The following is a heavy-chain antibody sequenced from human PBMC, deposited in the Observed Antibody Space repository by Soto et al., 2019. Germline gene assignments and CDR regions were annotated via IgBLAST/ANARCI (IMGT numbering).Heavy chain of an antibody. CDR3: AREWGDCSGGSCYDYFDY. J-gene: IGHJ4*02. V-gene: IGHV1-3*01. D-gene: IGHD2-15*01. CDR2: INAGNGNT. Sequence: QVQLVQSGAEVKKPGASVKVSCKASGYTFTSYAMHWVRQAPGQRLEWMGWINAGNGNTKYSQKFQGRVTITRDTSASTAYMELSSLRSEDTAVYYCAREWGDCSGGSCYDYFDYWGQGTLVTVSS. CDR1: GYTFTSYA.